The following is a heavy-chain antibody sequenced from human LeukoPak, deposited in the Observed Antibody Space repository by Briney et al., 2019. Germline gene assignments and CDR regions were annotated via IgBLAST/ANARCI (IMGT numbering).Heavy chain of an antibody. CDR3: AKDGGVLLWFGERFDY. Sequence: GGSLRLSCAASGFTFSSYWMNWVRQAPGKGLEWVAFIRYDGSNKYYADSVKGRFTISRDNSKNTLYLQMNSLRAEDTAVYYCAKDGGVLLWFGERFDYWGQGTLVTVSS. V-gene: IGHV3-30*02. J-gene: IGHJ4*02. CDR2: IRYDGSNK. CDR1: GFTFSSYW. D-gene: IGHD3-10*01.